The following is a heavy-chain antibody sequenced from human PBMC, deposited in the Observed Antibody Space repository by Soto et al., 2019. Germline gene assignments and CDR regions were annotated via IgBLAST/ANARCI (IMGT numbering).Heavy chain of an antibody. CDR1: GFTFSSYG. J-gene: IGHJ3*02. CDR2: IGTAGDT. CDR3: ARVHDVEGAFDI. V-gene: IGHV3-13*01. D-gene: IGHD1-1*01. Sequence: GSLRLSCAASGFTFSSYGMHWVRQAPGKGLEWVSAIGTAGDTYYPGSVKGRFTISRENAKNSLYLQMNSLRAGDTAVYYCARVHDVEGAFDIWGQGTMVTVSS.